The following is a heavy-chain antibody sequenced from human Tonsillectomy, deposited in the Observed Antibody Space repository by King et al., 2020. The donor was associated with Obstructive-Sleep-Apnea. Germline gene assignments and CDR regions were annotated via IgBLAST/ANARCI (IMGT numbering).Heavy chain of an antibody. CDR2: ISYAGNNQ. D-gene: IGHD6-19*01. V-gene: IGHV3-30*18. CDR3: AKETVTVGWTYGGY. CDR1: GFTFSNYG. J-gene: IGHJ4*02. Sequence: VQLVESGGGVVQPGRSLRLSCAASGFTFSNYGMHWVRQAPGKGLEWVGVISYAGNNQYYADSVKGRFTISRDNSNDMLYLQMNSLRAEDTAVYYCAKETVTVGWTYGGYWGQGTLVTVSS.